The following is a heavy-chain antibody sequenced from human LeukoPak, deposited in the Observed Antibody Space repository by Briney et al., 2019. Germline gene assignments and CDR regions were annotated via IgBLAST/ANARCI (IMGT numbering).Heavy chain of an antibody. D-gene: IGHD3-22*01. Sequence: GGSLRLSCVASGFTFSDYYMDWVRQAPGKGLEWVGRARDKSNSHTTVYAASVRGRFIISRDDSKSSLSLQMNGLKTEDTAVYFCARRGFSDSRGYYPDFDYWGRGTLVTVSS. V-gene: IGHV3-72*01. CDR3: ARRGFSDSRGYYPDFDY. CDR2: ARDKSNSHTT. J-gene: IGHJ4*02. CDR1: GFTFSDYY.